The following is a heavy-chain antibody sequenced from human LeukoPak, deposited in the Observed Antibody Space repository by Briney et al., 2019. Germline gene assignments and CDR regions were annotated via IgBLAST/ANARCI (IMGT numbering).Heavy chain of an antibody. Sequence: GASVKVSCKASGGTFSSYAISWVRQAPGQGLEWMGGIIPIFGTANYAQKFQGRVTITTDESTSTAYMELSSLRSEDTAVYYCARGGYDYRRYYYYYYYMDVWGNGTTVTVSS. J-gene: IGHJ6*03. D-gene: IGHD5-12*01. CDR1: GGTFSSYA. V-gene: IGHV1-69*05. CDR2: IIPIFGTA. CDR3: ARGGYDYRRYYYYYYYMDV.